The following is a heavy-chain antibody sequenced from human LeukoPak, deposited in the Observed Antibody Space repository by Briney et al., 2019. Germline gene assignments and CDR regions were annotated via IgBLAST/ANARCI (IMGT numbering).Heavy chain of an antibody. J-gene: IGHJ5*02. CDR3: AKMPGTTYA. D-gene: IGHD1-7*01. V-gene: IGHV3-23*01. CDR1: GVTFKNYA. CDR2: ISGSGGST. Sequence: QPGGSLRLSCAASGVTFKNYAMSWVRQAPGKGLEWVSAISGSGGSTYYADSVKGRFTISRDISKNTLFLQMNSLRAEDTAVYYCAKMPGTTYAWGQGTLVTVSS.